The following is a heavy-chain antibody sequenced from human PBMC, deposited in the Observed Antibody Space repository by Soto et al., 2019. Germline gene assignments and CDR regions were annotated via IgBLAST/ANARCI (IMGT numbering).Heavy chain of an antibody. J-gene: IGHJ6*02. CDR2: IDPSDSYT. Sequence: GESLKISCKVSGYSFTSYWISWVRQMPGKGLEWMGRIDPSDSYTNYSPSFQGHVTISADKSISTAYLQWSSLKASDTAMYYCARQSDPDYYYYYGMDVWGQGTTVTVSS. V-gene: IGHV5-10-1*01. CDR3: ARQSDPDYYYYYGMDV. CDR1: GYSFTSYW.